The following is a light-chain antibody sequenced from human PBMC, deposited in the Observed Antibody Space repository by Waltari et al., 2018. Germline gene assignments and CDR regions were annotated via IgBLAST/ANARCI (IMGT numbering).Light chain of an antibody. Sequence: SYVLTQPPSVSVAPGQTATLVCGADQIRTNIVNLYQQRPGQAPVLVVYHDSGRPSGIPERFAGSNSENTATLTITGVEVGDEADYYCQVWDSDIVVFGGGTKLTVL. CDR3: QVWDSDIVV. V-gene: IGLV3-21*02. J-gene: IGLJ2*01. CDR2: HDS. CDR1: QIRTNI.